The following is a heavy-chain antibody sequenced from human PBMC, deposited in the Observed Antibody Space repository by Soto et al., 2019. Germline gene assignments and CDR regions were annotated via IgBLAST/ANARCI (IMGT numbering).Heavy chain of an antibody. D-gene: IGHD5-18*01. V-gene: IGHV1-18*01. J-gene: IGHJ4*02. Sequence: QVQLVQSGAEVKKPGASVKVSCKASGYTFTSYGISWVRQAPGQGLEWMGWISAYNGNTKYAQNLQGRVTMTTDTSTSPADLELTTLSTDDSAVYYCARDQAMAQFDYWGQGTLVTVSS. CDR1: GYTFTSYG. CDR3: ARDQAMAQFDY. CDR2: ISAYNGNT.